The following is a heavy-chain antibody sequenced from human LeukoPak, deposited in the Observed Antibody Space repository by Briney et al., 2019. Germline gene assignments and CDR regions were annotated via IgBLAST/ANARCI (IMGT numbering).Heavy chain of an antibody. J-gene: IGHJ4*02. D-gene: IGHD1-26*01. CDR2: IKQDGSEK. CDR3: TRDYRGTFDY. Sequence: GGSLRLSCVASGFTYSNYWMSCVRQAPGKGLEWVANIKQDGSEKNYVDSVKGRFTISRDNAKNSLYLQMNSLRAEDTAVYYCTRDYRGTFDYWGQGTLVTVSS. CDR1: GFTYSNYW. V-gene: IGHV3-7*03.